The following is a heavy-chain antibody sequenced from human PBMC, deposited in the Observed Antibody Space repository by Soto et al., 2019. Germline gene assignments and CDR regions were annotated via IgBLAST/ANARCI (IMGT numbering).Heavy chain of an antibody. Sequence: EVQLLESGGGLVQPGGSLRLSCAASGFIFNSYAMSWVRQAPGKGLEWVSTLTSTGGTYYADSVKGRFPISRDNSKNTLYLQMNNLRAEDTAVYYCAKDGDLYSGYFDYWVQGTLVTVSS. CDR1: GFIFNSYA. V-gene: IGHV3-23*01. CDR3: AKDGDLYSGYFDY. J-gene: IGHJ4*02. CDR2: LTSTGGT. D-gene: IGHD3-10*01.